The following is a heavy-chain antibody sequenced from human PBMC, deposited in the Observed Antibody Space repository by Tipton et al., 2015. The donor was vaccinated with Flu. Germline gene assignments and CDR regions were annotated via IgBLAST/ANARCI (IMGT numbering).Heavy chain of an antibody. D-gene: IGHD6-19*01. CDR1: GGSISGYY. J-gene: IGHJ4*02. CDR3: ARGSGWCAY. CDR2: VYPSGTT. V-gene: IGHV4-4*07. Sequence: TLSLTCTVTGGSISGYYWSWIRQPADKGLEWMGRVYPSGTTYYISSLKSRVTMSVDTSKNQFSLNLTSVTAADTAVYYCARGSGWCAYWGQGTRVTVSS.